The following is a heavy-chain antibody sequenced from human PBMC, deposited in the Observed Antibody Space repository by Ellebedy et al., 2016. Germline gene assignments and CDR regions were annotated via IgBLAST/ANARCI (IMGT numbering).Heavy chain of an antibody. D-gene: IGHD3-10*01. Sequence: GGSLRLSCTASGFTFSSYSMNWVRQAPGKGLEWVSYISSSSSTIYYADSVKGRFTISRDNAKNSLYLQMNSLRAEDTAVYYCARYGSGSYPYYFDYWGQGTLVTVSS. J-gene: IGHJ4*02. CDR1: GFTFSSYS. CDR2: ISSSSSTI. CDR3: ARYGSGSYPYYFDY. V-gene: IGHV3-48*04.